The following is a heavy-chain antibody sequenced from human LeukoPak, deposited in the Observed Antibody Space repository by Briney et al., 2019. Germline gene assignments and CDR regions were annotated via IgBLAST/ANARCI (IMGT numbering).Heavy chain of an antibody. D-gene: IGHD6-13*01. Sequence: ASVKVSCKASGYTFTSYYMHWVRQAPGRGLEWMGIINPSGGSTSYAHRFQGRVTMTRDTSTSIVYMDLSSLRSEDTAVYYCAKAPRNSSTMLDYWGQGTLLTVS. J-gene: IGHJ4*02. CDR3: AKAPRNSSTMLDY. CDR1: GYTFTSYY. V-gene: IGHV1-46*01. CDR2: INPSGGST.